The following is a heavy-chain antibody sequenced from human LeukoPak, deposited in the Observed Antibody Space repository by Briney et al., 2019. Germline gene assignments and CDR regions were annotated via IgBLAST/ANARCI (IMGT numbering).Heavy chain of an antibody. Sequence: GASVKVSCKASGYTFISYDINWVRQATGQGLEWMGWMSPNSGDTGYAQKFQDRVTMTRNTSISTAYMELSSLRSDDTAVYYCARGPPNWGYDYWGPGTLVTVSS. CDR2: MSPNSGDT. D-gene: IGHD7-27*01. CDR3: ARGPPNWGYDY. J-gene: IGHJ4*02. V-gene: IGHV1-8*01. CDR1: GYTFISYD.